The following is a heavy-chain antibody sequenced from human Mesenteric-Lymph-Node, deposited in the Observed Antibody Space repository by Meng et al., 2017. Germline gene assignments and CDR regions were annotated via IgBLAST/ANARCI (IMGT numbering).Heavy chain of an antibody. CDR2: INHSGST. CDR1: GGSFSGYY. J-gene: IGHJ4*02. CDR3: ARGIAVAGYPF. D-gene: IGHD6-19*01. Sequence: QVQLPQWGAGLLKPSETLSLTCAVYGGSFSGYYWSWIRQPPGKGLEWIGEINHSGSTNYNPSLKSRVTISVDTSKNQFSLKLSSVTAADTAVYYCARGIAVAGYPFWGQGTLVTVSS. V-gene: IGHV4-34*01.